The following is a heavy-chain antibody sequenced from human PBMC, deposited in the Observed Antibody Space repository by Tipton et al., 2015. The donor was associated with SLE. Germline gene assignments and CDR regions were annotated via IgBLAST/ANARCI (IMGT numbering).Heavy chain of an antibody. CDR2: LNPSGSI. Sequence: LRHSCTVSGGSISSSSYYWGWFRHPPRKWLVWIGELNPSGSINYNPSLKSRVTISVDTSKNQFSLKLSSVAAADTAVYYCARVGKRPGACDIWSQGTMVAVSA. D-gene: IGHD1-26*01. CDR1: GGSISSSSYY. CDR3: ARVGKRPGACDI. V-gene: IGHV4-39*07. J-gene: IGHJ3*02.